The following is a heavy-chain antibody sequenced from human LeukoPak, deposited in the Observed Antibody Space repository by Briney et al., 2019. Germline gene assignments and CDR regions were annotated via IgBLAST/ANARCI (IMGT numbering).Heavy chain of an antibody. CDR3: ARGDLRIVATICFDY. D-gene: IGHD5-12*01. Sequence: ASVKVSCKASGYTFTSYGISWVRQAPGQGLEWMGWISAYNGNTNYAQKLQGRVTMTTDTSTSTASMELRSLRSDDTAVYYCARGDLRIVATICFDYWGQGTPVTVSS. CDR1: GYTFTSYG. J-gene: IGHJ4*02. V-gene: IGHV1-18*04. CDR2: ISAYNGNT.